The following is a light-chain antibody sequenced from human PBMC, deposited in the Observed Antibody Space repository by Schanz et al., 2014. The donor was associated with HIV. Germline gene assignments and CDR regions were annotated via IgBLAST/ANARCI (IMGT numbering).Light chain of an antibody. CDR3: AAWDDRLNGPV. J-gene: IGLJ3*02. CDR2: RNN. Sequence: QSMLTQPPSTSGAPGQRVSISCSGIRSDAVNWYQQFPGTAPKLLIYRNNQRPSGVPDRFSGSKSGTSATLAVSGLQSGDEATYSCAAWDDRLNGPVFGGGTKLTVL. CDR1: RSDA. V-gene: IGLV1-44*01.